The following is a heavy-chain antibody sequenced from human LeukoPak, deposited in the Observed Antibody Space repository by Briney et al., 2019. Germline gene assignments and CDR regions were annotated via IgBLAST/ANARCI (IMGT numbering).Heavy chain of an antibody. J-gene: IGHJ3*02. CDR1: EFTFSTYW. D-gene: IGHD2-15*01. CDR2: IKQDGSEK. V-gene: IGHV3-7*01. Sequence: GGSLRLSCAASEFTFSTYWMTWVRQAPGKGLEWVADIKQDGSEKYYVDSVKGRFTISRQNAKKSLFLQMNSLRAEDTAVYYCARHRSGGSQDDAFDIWGQGTMVTVSS. CDR3: ARHRSGGSQDDAFDI.